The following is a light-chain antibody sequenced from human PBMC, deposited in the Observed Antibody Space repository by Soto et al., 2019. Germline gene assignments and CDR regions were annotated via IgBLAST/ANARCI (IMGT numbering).Light chain of an antibody. CDR3: QQYNDWPRT. J-gene: IGKJ4*01. Sequence: EVVMTQSPATLSVSPGERVTLSCRASQSVRSHLAWYQQKAGQAPSLLIFGASTRATGVPDRFSGGESVTEFTLTISSLQSEDVAVYFCQQYNDWPRTFGGGTRVEIK. V-gene: IGKV3-15*01. CDR2: GAS. CDR1: QSVRSH.